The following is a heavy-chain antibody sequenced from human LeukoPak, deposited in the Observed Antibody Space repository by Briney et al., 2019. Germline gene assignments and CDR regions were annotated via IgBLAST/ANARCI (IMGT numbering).Heavy chain of an antibody. CDR1: IFPFSSYA. CDR2: ISYDGKNK. Sequence: PGGSLRLSCAASIFPFSSYAMHWVRQAPGKGLEWVAVISYDGKNKYYADSVKGRFTISRDNSKNTLYLQMNSLRAEDTAVYYCAKIPYSSGWVQNWFDPWGQGTLVTVSS. V-gene: IGHV3-30-3*02. CDR3: AKIPYSSGWVQNWFDP. J-gene: IGHJ5*02. D-gene: IGHD6-19*01.